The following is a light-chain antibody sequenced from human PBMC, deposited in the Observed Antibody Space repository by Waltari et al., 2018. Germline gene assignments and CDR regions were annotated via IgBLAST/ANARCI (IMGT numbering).Light chain of an antibody. CDR1: QNISTY. CDR3: QQSYSTPRT. V-gene: IGKV1-39*01. Sequence: DIQMTQSPSSLSASVGDRVTITCRASQNISTYLNYLNWYQQKPGKAPKLLIYGASSLQSGVPSRFSGSGSGTDFTLTISSLQPEDFATYYCQQSYSTPRTFGQGTKVEIK. J-gene: IGKJ1*01. CDR2: GAS.